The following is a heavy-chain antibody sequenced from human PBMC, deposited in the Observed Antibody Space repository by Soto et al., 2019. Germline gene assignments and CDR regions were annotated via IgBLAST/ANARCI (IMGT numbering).Heavy chain of an antibody. J-gene: IGHJ5*02. Sequence: PGRPLRLSWAGADCTIGDSYMRWIRQAPGKGLEWLSYISPGSRYPAYADSVKGRFTISRDNAKRSLYLQMMSLTAEDMAIYYCVRGGGGGLFDPWGQGTMVTVSS. CDR1: DCTIGDSY. CDR2: ISPGSRYP. CDR3: VRGGGGGLFDP. V-gene: IGHV3-11*06. D-gene: IGHD2-15*01.